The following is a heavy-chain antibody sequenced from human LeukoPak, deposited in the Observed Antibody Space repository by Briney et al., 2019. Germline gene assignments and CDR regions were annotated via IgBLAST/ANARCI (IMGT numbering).Heavy chain of an antibody. J-gene: IGHJ4*02. D-gene: IGHD3-22*01. Sequence: PGGSLRLSCAASGFTFSYYWMSWVRQAPGRGLEWASSTAGSGISKDYADSVKGRFTISKDKSKNTLYLQMDNLRAEDTGVYFCARLPMFYYDSSGYHYDYWGQGTLVTVSS. V-gene: IGHV3-23*01. CDR1: GFTFSYYW. CDR2: TAGSGISK. CDR3: ARLPMFYYDSSGYHYDY.